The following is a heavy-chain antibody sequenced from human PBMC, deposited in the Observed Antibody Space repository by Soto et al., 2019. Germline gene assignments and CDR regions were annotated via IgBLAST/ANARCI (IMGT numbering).Heavy chain of an antibody. Sequence: PSQTLSLTCAISVDSVSSNSAAWNWIRRCPSRGLEWLGRTYYRSKWHNDEGVSVKSRIPIDGDTSKNRFPLQLKSVTPEGTAVYYCERDWTSSNF. V-gene: IGHV6-1*01. CDR2: TYYRSKWHN. J-gene: IGHJ4*01. D-gene: IGHD2-2*01. CDR1: VDSVSSNSAA. CDR3: ERDWTSSNF.